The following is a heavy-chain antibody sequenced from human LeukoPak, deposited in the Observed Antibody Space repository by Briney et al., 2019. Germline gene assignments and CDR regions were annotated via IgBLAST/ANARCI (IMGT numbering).Heavy chain of an antibody. D-gene: IGHD2-2*01. CDR1: GYSISSGYY. CDR3: ARQRYCHNTSCYFDY. V-gene: IGHV4-38-2*01. CDR2: MYHSGGA. J-gene: IGHJ4*02. Sequence: SETLSLTCAVSGYSISSGYYWAWIRQPPGKGLEWIGSMYHSGGAYDSPSLKSRVTMSVDTSKNQFSLKLTSVTAADTAVYYCARQRYCHNTSCYFDYWGQGTLVTVSS.